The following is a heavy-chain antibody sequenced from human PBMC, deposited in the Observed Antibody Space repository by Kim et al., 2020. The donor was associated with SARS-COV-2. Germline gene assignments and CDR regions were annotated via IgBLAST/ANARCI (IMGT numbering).Heavy chain of an antibody. CDR1: GFTFSSYA. D-gene: IGHD3-22*01. CDR3: AKDYPAYYYDISPFYYFAD. CDR2: ISGSGGST. J-gene: IGHJ4*01. Sequence: GGSLRLSCAASGFTFSSYAMCWVRQAPGKGLEWVSAISGSGGSTYYADSVKGRFTISRDNSKNTLYLQMNSLRDEDTAVYYCAKDYPAYYYDISPFYYFADWGQRTRVTVSS. V-gene: IGHV3-23*01.